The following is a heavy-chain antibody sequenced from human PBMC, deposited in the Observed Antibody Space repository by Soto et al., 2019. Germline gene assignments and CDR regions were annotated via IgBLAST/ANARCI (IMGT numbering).Heavy chain of an antibody. V-gene: IGHV4-59*01. D-gene: IGHD2-21*02. J-gene: IGHJ6*02. CDR1: GGSISSYY. Sequence: ASETLSLTCTVSGGSISSYYWSWIRQPPGKGLECIGYIYHSGSANYNPSLKSRVTISVDTSKNQFSLKLSSVTAADTAVYYCVIDRGVVTATSLGFDYYYGTDVWGQGTTVTVSS. CDR3: VIDRGVVTATSLGFDYYYGTDV. CDR2: IYHSGSA.